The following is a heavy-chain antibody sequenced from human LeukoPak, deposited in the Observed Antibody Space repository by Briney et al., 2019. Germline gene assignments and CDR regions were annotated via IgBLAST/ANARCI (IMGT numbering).Heavy chain of an antibody. CDR1: GDSVSSNSAA. D-gene: IGHD3-3*01. Sequence: SQTLSLTCAISGDSVSSNSAAWNWISQSPSRGLEWLGRTYYRSKWYNDYAVSVKSRITINPDTSKNQFSLQLNSVTPEDTAVYYCARDNQPWAIFGVVIGIDYWGQGTLVTVSS. J-gene: IGHJ4*02. CDR2: TYYRSKWYN. CDR3: ARDNQPWAIFGVVIGIDY. V-gene: IGHV6-1*01.